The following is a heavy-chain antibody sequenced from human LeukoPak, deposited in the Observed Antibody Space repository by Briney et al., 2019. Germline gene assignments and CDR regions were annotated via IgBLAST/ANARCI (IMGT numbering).Heavy chain of an antibody. Sequence: PGGSLRLSCAASGFTFSTYTMNWVRQAPGKGLEWVSTVSDSRDVHYSDSVKGRFTISRDNAKNSLYLQMNVLRAEDTAVYYCARGLCSTTSCAFDPWGQGTLVTVSS. CDR2: VSDSRDV. V-gene: IGHV3-69-1*02. CDR1: GFTFSTYT. CDR3: ARGLCSTTSCAFDP. J-gene: IGHJ5*02. D-gene: IGHD2-2*01.